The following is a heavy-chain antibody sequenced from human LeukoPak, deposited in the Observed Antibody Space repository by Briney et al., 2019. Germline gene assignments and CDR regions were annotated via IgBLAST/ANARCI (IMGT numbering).Heavy chain of an antibody. CDR3: ARGTPYSGSRPGAFDI. D-gene: IGHD1-26*01. CDR2: IYYSGST. J-gene: IGHJ3*02. Sequence: PSETLSLTCTVSGGSISSYYWSWIRQPPGKGLEWIGYIYYSGSTNYNPSLKSRVTISVDTSKNQFSLKLSSVTAADTAVYYCARGTPYSGSRPGAFDIWGQGTMVTVSS. V-gene: IGHV4-59*01. CDR1: GGSISSYY.